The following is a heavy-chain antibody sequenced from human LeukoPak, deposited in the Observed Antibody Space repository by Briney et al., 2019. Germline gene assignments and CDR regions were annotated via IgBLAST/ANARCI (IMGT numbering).Heavy chain of an antibody. Sequence: PGGSLRLSCAASGFTFSSYGVHWVRQAPGKGLEWVAVIWYDGSNKYYADSVKGRFTISRDNSKNTLYLQMNSLRAEDTAVYYCAKDPERGYSYGYLDYWGQGTLVTVSS. D-gene: IGHD5-18*01. CDR3: AKDPERGYSYGYLDY. CDR2: IWYDGSNK. V-gene: IGHV3-33*06. J-gene: IGHJ4*02. CDR1: GFTFSSYG.